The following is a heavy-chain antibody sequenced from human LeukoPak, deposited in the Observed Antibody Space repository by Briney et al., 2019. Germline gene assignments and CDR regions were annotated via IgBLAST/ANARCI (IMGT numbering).Heavy chain of an antibody. Sequence: PGGSLRLSCAASGFTFGIYNMNWVRQAPGKGLEWISYISGSSSSIYYADSVRGRFTISRDNAKNALYLQMNSLRAEDTAVYYCAKDLPTPYFDYWGQGTLVTVSS. CDR1: GFTFGIYN. CDR3: AKDLPTPYFDY. V-gene: IGHV3-48*04. J-gene: IGHJ4*02. CDR2: ISGSSSSI. D-gene: IGHD4-23*01.